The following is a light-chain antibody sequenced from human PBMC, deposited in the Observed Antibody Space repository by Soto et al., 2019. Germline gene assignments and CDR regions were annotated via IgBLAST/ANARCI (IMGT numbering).Light chain of an antibody. CDR3: CSYAGRYSYV. J-gene: IGLJ1*01. Sequence: QSALTQPRSVSGSPGQSVTISCTGTSSDVGGYNYVSWYQQHPGKAPKFMIYDVSKRPSGVPDRFSGYKSGNTASLTISGVQAEDEADYYCCSYAGRYSYVFGTRKKVTVL. CDR1: SSDVGGYNY. CDR2: DVS. V-gene: IGLV2-11*01.